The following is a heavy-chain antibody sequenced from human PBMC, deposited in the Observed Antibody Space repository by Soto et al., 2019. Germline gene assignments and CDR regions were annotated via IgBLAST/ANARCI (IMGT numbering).Heavy chain of an antibody. V-gene: IGHV3-23*01. Sequence: GGSLRLSCAASGFTFSSYAMSWVRQAPGKGLEWVSAISGSGCSTYYADSVKGRFTISRDNSKNTLYLQMNSLRAEDTAVYYCAKFASVQHGYYNSFWGQGTLVTVSS. J-gene: IGHJ4*02. D-gene: IGHD4-17*01. CDR3: AKFASVQHGYYNSF. CDR1: GFTFSSYA. CDR2: ISGSGCST.